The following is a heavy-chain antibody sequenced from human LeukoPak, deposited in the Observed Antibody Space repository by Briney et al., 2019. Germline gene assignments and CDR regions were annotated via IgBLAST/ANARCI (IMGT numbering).Heavy chain of an antibody. D-gene: IGHD6-13*01. CDR1: GYTFTSYD. J-gene: IGHJ5*02. V-gene: IGHV1-8*01. Sequence: ASVKVSCKASGYTFTSYDINWVRQATGQGLEWMGWMNPNSGNTGYAQKFQGRVTMTRNTSISTAYMELSSLRSEDTAVYYCARALYLYSSQNERNWFDPWGQGTLVTVSS. CDR3: ARALYLYSSQNERNWFDP. CDR2: MNPNSGNT.